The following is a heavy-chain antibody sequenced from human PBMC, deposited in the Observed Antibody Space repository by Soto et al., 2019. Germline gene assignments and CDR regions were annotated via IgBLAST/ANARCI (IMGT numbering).Heavy chain of an antibody. Sequence: GGSLRLSCAASGFTFSSYAMSWVRQAPGKGLEWVSAISGSGGSTYYADSVKGRFTISRDNSKNTLYLQMNSLRAEDTAVYYCAKSPCSGGSCCSRDYYYYGMDVWGQGTTVTVSS. V-gene: IGHV3-23*01. D-gene: IGHD2-15*01. CDR3: AKSPCSGGSCCSRDYYYYGMDV. CDR1: GFTFSSYA. J-gene: IGHJ6*02. CDR2: ISGSGGST.